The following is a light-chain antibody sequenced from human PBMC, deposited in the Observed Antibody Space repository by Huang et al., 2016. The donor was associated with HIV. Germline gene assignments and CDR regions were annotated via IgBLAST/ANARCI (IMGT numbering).Light chain of an antibody. CDR2: GAS. CDR1: QNITNNY. Sequence: DIVLTQSPGTLSLSPGARAALSCRASQNITNNYLAWYQQRSGQAPRLLIYGASNRASGIPDRFSGSGSGTDFTLIINRLEPQDSAVYYCQQYLSSPLTFGGGTNVEIK. J-gene: IGKJ4*01. CDR3: QQYLSSPLT. V-gene: IGKV3-20*01.